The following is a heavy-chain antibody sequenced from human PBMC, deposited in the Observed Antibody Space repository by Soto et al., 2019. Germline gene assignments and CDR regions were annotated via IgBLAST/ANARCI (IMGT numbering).Heavy chain of an antibody. J-gene: IGHJ6*02. CDR3: ARDLWGYCGTDCYPLDV. CDR2: LYNTGST. Sequence: QVRLQESGPGLVKPSETLSLTCTVSGGSISRYYWSWIRQTQGKGLEWIGYLYNTGSTIYNPSLESRVTISVDTSKNQFSLILNSVTAADTAVYYCARDLWGYCGTDCYPLDVWGPGTTVTVSS. D-gene: IGHD2-21*02. V-gene: IGHV4-59*01. CDR1: GGSISRYY.